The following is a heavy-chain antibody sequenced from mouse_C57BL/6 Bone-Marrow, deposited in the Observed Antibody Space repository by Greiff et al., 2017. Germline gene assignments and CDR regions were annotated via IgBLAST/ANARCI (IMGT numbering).Heavy chain of an antibody. CDR3: ARSWFAY. V-gene: IGHV1-55*01. CDR2: IYPGSGST. J-gene: IGHJ3*01. Sequence: LQLQQPGAELVKPGASVKMSCKASGYTFTSYWITWVKQRPGQGLEWIGGIYPGSGSTNYNEKFKSKATLTVDTSSSTAYMQLSSLTSEDSAVYYCARSWFAYWGQGTLVTVSA. CDR1: GYTFTSYW.